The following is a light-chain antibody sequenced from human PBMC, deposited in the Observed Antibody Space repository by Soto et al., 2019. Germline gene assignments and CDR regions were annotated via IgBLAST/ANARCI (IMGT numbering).Light chain of an antibody. Sequence: EILMTQSPATLSVSPGESATLSCRASQSVSTSLAWYQQKPGQAPRLLIYGASTRATDIPARFSGSGSRTEFTLTISSLQSEDFAVYYCQQYHHWPPITFGQGTRLVIK. CDR2: GAS. CDR1: QSVSTS. V-gene: IGKV3-15*01. J-gene: IGKJ5*01. CDR3: QQYHHWPPIT.